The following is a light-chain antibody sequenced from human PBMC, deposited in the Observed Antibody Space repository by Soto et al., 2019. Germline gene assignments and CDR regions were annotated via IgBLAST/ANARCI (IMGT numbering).Light chain of an antibody. CDR3: CSYAGNSLWV. V-gene: IGLV2-11*01. CDR2: DVS. Sequence: QSVLTQPRSVSGSPGQSVTISCTGTSSDVGGYNYVSWYQQHPGKAPKLVIYDVSKRPSGVPDRFSGSKSANMASLTISGLQAEDEADYYCCSYAGNSLWVFGGGTKLTVL. CDR1: SSDVGGYNY. J-gene: IGLJ3*02.